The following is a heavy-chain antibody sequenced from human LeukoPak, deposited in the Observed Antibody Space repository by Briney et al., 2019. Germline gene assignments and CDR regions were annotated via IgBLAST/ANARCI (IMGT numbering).Heavy chain of an antibody. D-gene: IGHD2-2*01. CDR1: GYTFTSYY. CDR3: ARDSRGSYAIKEFDY. Sequence: ASVKVSCKASGYTFTSYYMHWVRQAPGQGLEWMGIINPSGGSTSYAQKFQGRVTMTRDTSTSTVYMELSSLRSEDTAVYYCARDSRGSYAIKEFDYWGQGTLVTVSS. CDR2: INPSGGST. V-gene: IGHV1-46*01. J-gene: IGHJ4*02.